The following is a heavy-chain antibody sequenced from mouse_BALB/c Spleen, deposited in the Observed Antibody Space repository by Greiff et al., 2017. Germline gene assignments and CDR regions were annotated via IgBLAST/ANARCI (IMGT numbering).Heavy chain of an antibody. Sequence: EVMLVESGGGLVKPGGSLKLSCAASGFTFSSYAMSWVRQTPEKRLEWVATISSGGSYTYYPDSVKGRFTISRDNAKNTLYLQMSSLRSEDTAMYYCVRLSGNYDAMDYWGQGTSVTVSS. CDR3: VRLSGNYDAMDY. CDR2: ISSGGSYT. J-gene: IGHJ4*01. D-gene: IGHD2-1*01. V-gene: IGHV5-9-1*01. CDR1: GFTFSSYA.